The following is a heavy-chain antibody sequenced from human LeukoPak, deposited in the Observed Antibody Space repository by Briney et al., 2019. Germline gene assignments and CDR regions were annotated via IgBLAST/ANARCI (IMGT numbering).Heavy chain of an antibody. D-gene: IGHD7-27*01. J-gene: IGHJ4*02. CDR3: ARNPPRTGDFNS. V-gene: IGHV1-8*01. CDR2: MSPNNGDT. CDR1: GYTFTNYD. Sequence: ASVKVSCKTSGYTFTNYDINWVRQATGQGLEWLGWMSPNNGDTGYAQKFQGRVTMTMDTSTNTAYMELSSLKSEDTAVYYCARNPPRTGDFNSWGQGALVTVSS.